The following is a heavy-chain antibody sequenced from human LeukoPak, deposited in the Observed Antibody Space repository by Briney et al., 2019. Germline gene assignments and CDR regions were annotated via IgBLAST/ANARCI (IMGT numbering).Heavy chain of an antibody. V-gene: IGHV4-4*02. CDR2: IYHSGST. D-gene: IGHD6-19*01. J-gene: IGHJ4*02. CDR1: SGSISSSTW. CDR3: ARTYSSGYGDY. Sequence: SGTLSLTCAVSSGSISSSTWWTWVRQPPGKGLEWIGEIYHSGSTNYNPSLKSRVTISVDKSKNQFSLKLSSVTAADTAVYYCARTYSSGYGDYWGQGTLVTVSS.